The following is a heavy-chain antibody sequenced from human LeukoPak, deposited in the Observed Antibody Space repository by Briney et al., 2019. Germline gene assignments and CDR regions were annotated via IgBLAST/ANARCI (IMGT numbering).Heavy chain of an antibody. Sequence: PSETLSLTCSVSGGSISTYYWNWIRQTPGKELEWIGHISYGNTDYNPSLKSRVTISVDTSKNQFSLKLTSVTAADTAVYYCARDKAHSYGRYFDPWGQGALVTVSS. CDR1: GGSISTYY. V-gene: IGHV4-59*01. D-gene: IGHD5-18*01. CDR3: ARDKAHSYGRYFDP. CDR2: ISYGNT. J-gene: IGHJ5*02.